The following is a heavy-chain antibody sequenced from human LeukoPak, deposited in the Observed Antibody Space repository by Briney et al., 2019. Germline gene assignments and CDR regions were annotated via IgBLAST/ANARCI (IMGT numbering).Heavy chain of an antibody. CDR2: INHSGST. CDR1: GGSFSGYY. V-gene: IGHV4-34*01. D-gene: IGHD2-15*01. J-gene: IGHJ3*02. CDR3: ARPTIYCGGGSCYSWGAFDI. Sequence: PSETLSLTCAVYGGSFSGYYWSWIRQPPGKGLEWIGEINHSGSTNYNPSLKSRVTISVDTSKNQFSLKLSSVTAADTAVYYCARPTIYCGGGSCYSWGAFDIWGQGTMVTVSS.